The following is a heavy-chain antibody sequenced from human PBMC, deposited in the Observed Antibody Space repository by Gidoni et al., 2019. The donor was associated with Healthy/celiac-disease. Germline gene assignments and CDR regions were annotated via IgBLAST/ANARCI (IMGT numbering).Heavy chain of an antibody. Sequence: EVQLVESGGGLVKPGGSLRLSCAASGFTLSSYSRNLVSHAPGQGLEWVSSISSSSSYIYYAESVKGRFAISRDNAKNSLYLQMNSLRAEDTAVYYCARDKTGDLMDYYYGMDVWGQGTTVTVSS. CDR1: GFTLSSYS. J-gene: IGHJ6*02. CDR3: ARDKTGDLMDYYYGMDV. V-gene: IGHV3-21*01. D-gene: IGHD7-27*01. CDR2: ISSSSSYI.